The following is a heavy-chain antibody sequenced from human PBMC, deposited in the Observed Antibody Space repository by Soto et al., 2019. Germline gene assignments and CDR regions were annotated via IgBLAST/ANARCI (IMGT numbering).Heavy chain of an antibody. Sequence: EVQLVESGGGLVQPGGSLRLSCAASGFTFSSYWMHWVRQAPGKGLVWVSRINSDGSSTSYADSVKGRFTISRDNAKNTLYLQXXXXXXXXXXXXXXXXXXXXXXWGQGTLVTVSS. J-gene: IGHJ5*02. CDR2: INSDGSST. V-gene: IGHV3-74*01. CDR3: XXXXXXXX. CDR1: GFTFSSYW.